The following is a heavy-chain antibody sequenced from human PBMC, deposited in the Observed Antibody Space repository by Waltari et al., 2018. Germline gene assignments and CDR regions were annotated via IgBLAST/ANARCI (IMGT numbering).Heavy chain of an antibody. Sequence: QVQLVQSGAEVKKPGSSVKVSCKASGGTFSSYTISWVRQAPGQGLEWMGRIIPNLGIANYAQKFQGRVTITADKSTSTAYMELSSLRSEDTAVYYCARGHYSGSYYRSYYYGMDVWGQGTTVTVSS. D-gene: IGHD1-26*01. CDR3: ARGHYSGSYYRSYYYGMDV. J-gene: IGHJ6*02. CDR1: GGTFSSYT. CDR2: IIPNLGIA. V-gene: IGHV1-69*02.